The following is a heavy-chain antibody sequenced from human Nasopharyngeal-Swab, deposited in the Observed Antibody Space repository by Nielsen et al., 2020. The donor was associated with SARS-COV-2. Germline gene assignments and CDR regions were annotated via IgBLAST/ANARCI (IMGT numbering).Heavy chain of an antibody. D-gene: IGHD2-2*01. Sequence: SVKVSCKASGGTFSSFGINWVRQAPGQGLEWMGVIISMFGTPTYAAEFQGRLTITADESTGTAYMELTSLTSDDTAVYYCARDLGCGTSCLNWIDPWGQGTLVVVSA. CDR2: IISMFGTP. J-gene: IGHJ5*02. CDR3: ARDLGCGTSCLNWIDP. CDR1: GGTFSSFG. V-gene: IGHV1-69*13.